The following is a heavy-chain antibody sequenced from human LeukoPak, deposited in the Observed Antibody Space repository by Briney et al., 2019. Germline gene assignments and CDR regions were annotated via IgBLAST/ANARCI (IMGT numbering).Heavy chain of an antibody. V-gene: IGHV3-15*01. Sequence: GGSLRLSCAASGFTFNNAWMTWVRQAPGKGLEWVGRIYTKPDGATTDYAAPVKGRFTISGDASKNTLYPQMNSLTTDDTAVYYCTTYTSGCCNHWGQGTLVIVSS. CDR1: GFTFNNAW. CDR3: TTYTSGCCNH. D-gene: IGHD6-19*01. J-gene: IGHJ4*02. CDR2: IYTKPDGATT.